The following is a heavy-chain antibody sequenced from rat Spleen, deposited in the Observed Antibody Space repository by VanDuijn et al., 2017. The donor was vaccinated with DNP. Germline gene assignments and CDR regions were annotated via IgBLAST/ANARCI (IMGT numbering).Heavy chain of an antibody. CDR1: GFIFSNYW. J-gene: IGHJ2*01. Sequence: EVQLVESGGGPVQPGRSLKLSCPASGFIFSNYWMTWIRPAPGKGLEWVASISNTGGNTYYSDSVKGRFTISRDNAKSTLYLQMDSLRSEDTATYYCARKEQLYLPFDYWGQGVMVTVSS. V-gene: IGHV5-31*01. D-gene: IGHD1-2*01. CDR2: ISNTGGNT. CDR3: ARKEQLYLPFDY.